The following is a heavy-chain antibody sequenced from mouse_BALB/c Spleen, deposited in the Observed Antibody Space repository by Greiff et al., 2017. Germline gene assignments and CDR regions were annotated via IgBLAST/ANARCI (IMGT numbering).Heavy chain of an antibody. CDR1: GYSITSDYA. CDR3: ARSAYYGSTWFAY. D-gene: IGHD1-1*01. CDR2: ISYSGST. J-gene: IGHJ3*01. Sequence: EVKLMESGPGLVKPSQSLSLTCTVTGYSITSDYAWNWIRQFPGNKLEWMGYISYSGSTSYNPSLKSRISITRDTSKNQFFLQLNSVTTEDTATYYCARSAYYGSTWFAYWGQGTLVTVSA. V-gene: IGHV3-2*02.